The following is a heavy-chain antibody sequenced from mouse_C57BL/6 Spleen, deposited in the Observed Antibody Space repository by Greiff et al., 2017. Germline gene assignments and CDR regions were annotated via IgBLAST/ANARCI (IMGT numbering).Heavy chain of an antibody. CDR2: ISSGSSTI. CDR1: GFTFSDYG. V-gene: IGHV5-17*01. D-gene: IGHD3-3*01. J-gene: IGHJ2*01. Sequence: EVKVVESGGGLVKPGGSLRLSCAASGFTFSDYGMHWVRQAPEKGLEWVAYISSGSSTIYSADTAKGRFPISSDNAKNTLFLQRTRLRSEDTAMYYCARMGGDNYWGQGTTLTVSS. CDR3: ARMGGDNY.